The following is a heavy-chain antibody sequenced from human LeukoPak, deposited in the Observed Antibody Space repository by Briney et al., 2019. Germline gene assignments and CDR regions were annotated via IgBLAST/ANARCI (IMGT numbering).Heavy chain of an antibody. J-gene: IGHJ5*02. D-gene: IGHD4-17*01. CDR3: AREQGFGDYSSWFDP. V-gene: IGHV1-2*02. CDR1: GYTFTGYY. Sequence: GASVKVSCKASGYTFTGYYMHWVRQAPGQGLEWMGWINPNSDGTNYAQKFQGRVTMTRDTSISTAYMELSRLRSDDTAVYYCAREQGFGDYSSWFDPWGQGTLVTVSS. CDR2: INPNSDGT.